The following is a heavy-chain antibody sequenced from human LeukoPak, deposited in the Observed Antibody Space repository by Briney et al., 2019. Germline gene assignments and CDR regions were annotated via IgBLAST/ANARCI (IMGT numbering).Heavy chain of an antibody. CDR3: AKAEGYDILTGLDY. V-gene: IGHV3-23*01. CDR2: ISGRGDIT. J-gene: IGHJ4*02. D-gene: IGHD3-9*01. Sequence: PGGSLRLSCAASGFAFSTYAMGWVRQAPGKGLEWVSSISGRGDITYYGDSMKGRFTISRDNSKNTLYLQMNSLRAEDTAVYYCAKAEGYDILTGLDYWGQGTLVTVSS. CDR1: GFAFSTYA.